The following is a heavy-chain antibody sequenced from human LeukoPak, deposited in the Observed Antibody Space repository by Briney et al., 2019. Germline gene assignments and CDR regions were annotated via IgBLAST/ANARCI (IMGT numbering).Heavy chain of an antibody. CDR1: GFTFSDYD. CDR2: MTTTSSDT. CDR3: ARLIGYAIAAAATDY. J-gene: IGHJ4*02. V-gene: IGHV3-21*01. D-gene: IGHD6-13*01. Sequence: GGSLRLSCAASGFTFSDYDMSWVRQAPGKGLEWVSSMTTTSSDTDYADSVQGRFTISRDNAKNSLYLQMNSLRAEDTAVYYCARLIGYAIAAAATDYWGKGALVTVSS.